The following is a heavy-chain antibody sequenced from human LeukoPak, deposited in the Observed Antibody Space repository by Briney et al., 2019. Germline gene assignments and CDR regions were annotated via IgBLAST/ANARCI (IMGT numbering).Heavy chain of an antibody. J-gene: IGHJ6*03. Sequence: SETLSLTXTVSGGSISSYYWSWIRQPAGKGLEWIGRIYTSGSTNYNPSLKSRVTMSVDTSKNQFSLKLSSVTAADTAVYYCASQGAATTYYYYYMDVWGKGTTVTVSS. CDR3: ASQGAATTYYYYYMDV. V-gene: IGHV4-4*07. D-gene: IGHD2-15*01. CDR2: IYTSGST. CDR1: GGSISSYY.